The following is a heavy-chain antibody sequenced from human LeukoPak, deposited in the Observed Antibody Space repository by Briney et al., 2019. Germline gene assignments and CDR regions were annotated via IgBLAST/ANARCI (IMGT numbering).Heavy chain of an antibody. V-gene: IGHV3-9*03. CDR2: ITWNSGII. J-gene: IGHJ4*02. CDR1: GFTFDDYA. Sequence: GGSLRLSCAASGFTFDDYAMHGVRQAPGKGLEWVSGITWNSGIIGYADSVKGRFTISRDNAKYSLYLQMNSLRAEDMAFYYCAAGDDFRIDYWGQGSLVTVSS. CDR3: AAGDDFRIDY. D-gene: IGHD1-1*01.